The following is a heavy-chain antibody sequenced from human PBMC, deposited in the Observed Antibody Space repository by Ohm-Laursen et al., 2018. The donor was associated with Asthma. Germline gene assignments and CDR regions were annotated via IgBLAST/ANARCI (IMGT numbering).Heavy chain of an antibody. J-gene: IGHJ4*02. V-gene: IGHV3-30-3*01. Sequence: SLRLSCAASGFTFRSYAMHWVRQAPGKGLEWVAVMSYDGSNKYHADSVNGRFTVSRDDSKNTLYLQMNSLRPDDTAVYYCARDVMEWYLPAFDFWGQGTLVTVSS. CDR1: GFTFRSYA. CDR2: MSYDGSNK. CDR3: ARDVMEWYLPAFDF. D-gene: IGHD3-3*01.